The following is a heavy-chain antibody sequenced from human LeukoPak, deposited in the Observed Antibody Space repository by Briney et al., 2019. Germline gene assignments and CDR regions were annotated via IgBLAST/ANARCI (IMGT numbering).Heavy chain of an antibody. CDR1: GGSFSGYY. CDR3: ARSYSSSRGTFDY. Sequence: ETLSLTCAVYGGSFSGYYWSWIRQPPGKGLEWVSSITSSSSYIYYADSVKGRFTISRDNAKNSLYLQMNSLRAEDTAVYYCARSYSSSRGTFDYWGQGTLVTVSS. CDR2: ITSSSSYI. J-gene: IGHJ4*02. D-gene: IGHD6-6*01. V-gene: IGHV3-21*01.